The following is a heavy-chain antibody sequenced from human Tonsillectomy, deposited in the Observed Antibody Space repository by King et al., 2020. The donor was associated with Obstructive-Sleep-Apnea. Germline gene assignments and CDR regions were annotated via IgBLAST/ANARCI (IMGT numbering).Heavy chain of an antibody. Sequence: VQLVESGAEVKKPGASVKVSCKASGYTFTSYYMHWVRQAPGQGLEWMGIINPSGGSTSYAQKFQGRVTMTRDTSTSTVYMELSSLRSEDTAVYYCARRVNSVVPAATPSSKYYYYYGMDVWGQGTTVTVSS. CDR1: GYTFTSYY. D-gene: IGHD2-2*01. J-gene: IGHJ6*02. V-gene: IGHV1-46*01. CDR3: ARRVNSVVPAATPSSKYYYYYGMDV. CDR2: INPSGGST.